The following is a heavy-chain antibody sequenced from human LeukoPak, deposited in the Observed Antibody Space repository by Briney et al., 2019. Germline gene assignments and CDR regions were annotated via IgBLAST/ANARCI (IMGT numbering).Heavy chain of an antibody. V-gene: IGHV3-11*01. J-gene: IGHJ6*02. CDR1: GFTFSDYY. Sequence: GGSLRLSCAASGFTFSDYYMSWIRQAPGKGLEWVSYISSSGSTIYYADSVRGRFTISRDNAKNSLYLQMNSLRAEDTAVYYCARDYSGYDFDYYYGMDVWGQGTTVTVSS. D-gene: IGHD5-12*01. CDR3: ARDYSGYDFDYYYGMDV. CDR2: ISSSGSTI.